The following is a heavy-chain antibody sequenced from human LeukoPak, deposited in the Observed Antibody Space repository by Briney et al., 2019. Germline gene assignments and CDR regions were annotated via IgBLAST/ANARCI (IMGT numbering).Heavy chain of an antibody. CDR3: TRDFYGDYALSAFDI. D-gene: IGHD4-17*01. Sequence: GGSLRLSCAASGFTFSSYSMNWVRQAPGKGLEWVANIKQDGSEKYYVDSVKGRFTISRDNAKNSLYLQMNSLRAEDTAVYYCTRDFYGDYALSAFDIWGQGTMVTVSS. CDR2: IKQDGSEK. J-gene: IGHJ3*02. V-gene: IGHV3-7*01. CDR1: GFTFSSYS.